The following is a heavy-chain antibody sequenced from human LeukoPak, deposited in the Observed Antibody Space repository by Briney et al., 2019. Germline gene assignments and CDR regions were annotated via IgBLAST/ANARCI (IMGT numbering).Heavy chain of an antibody. CDR2: ISWNSGYI. CDR1: GFTFYDHT. J-gene: IGHJ4*02. CDR3: AKGYYDDSGFSSYYFHS. V-gene: IGHV3-9*01. Sequence: GGSLRLSCAASGFTFYDHTMHWVRQAPGKGLEWISCISWNSGYIVYADSVKGRFTISRDNAKNSLYLQMDGLRDEDTAFYYCAKGYYDDSGFSSYYFHSWGQGTLVTVSS. D-gene: IGHD3-22*01.